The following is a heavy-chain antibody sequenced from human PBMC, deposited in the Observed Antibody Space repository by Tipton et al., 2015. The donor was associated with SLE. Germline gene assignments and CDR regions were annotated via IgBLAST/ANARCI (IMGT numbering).Heavy chain of an antibody. D-gene: IGHD6-13*01. CDR2: ISSSSSYI. CDR1: GFTFSSYE. V-gene: IGHV3-21*03. CDR3: ARDAFTRIAAELDY. Sequence: SLRLSCAASGFTFSSYEMNWVRQAPGKGLEWVSSISSSSSYIYYADSVKGRFTISRDNAKNSLYLQMNSLRAEDTAVYYCARDAFTRIAAELDYWGQGTLVTVSS. J-gene: IGHJ4*02.